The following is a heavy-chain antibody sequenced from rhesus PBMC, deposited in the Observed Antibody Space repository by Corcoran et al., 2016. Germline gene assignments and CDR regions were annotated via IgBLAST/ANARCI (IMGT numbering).Heavy chain of an antibody. J-gene: IGHJ4*01. CDR1: GLRISDFY. Sequence: EVQLVESGGGLARPGGSRRLACAASGLRISDFYMDWVRQAPGKRLEWVSRFSNFGGTTWYSESVKGRFTISRDNAKNTLFLQMNSLRGEDTAVYYCSRDFDYWGQGVLVTVTS. CDR3: SRDFDY. CDR2: FSNFGGTT. V-gene: IGHV3-178*01.